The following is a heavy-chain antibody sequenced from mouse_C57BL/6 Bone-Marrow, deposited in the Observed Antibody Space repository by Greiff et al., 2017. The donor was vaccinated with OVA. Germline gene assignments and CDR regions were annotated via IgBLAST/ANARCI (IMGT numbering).Heavy chain of an antibody. CDR3: AKEDYSNQGWAMDY. V-gene: IGHV1-59*01. CDR1: GYTFTSYW. D-gene: IGHD2-5*01. J-gene: IGHJ4*01. CDR2: IDPSDSYT. Sequence: QVQLKQPGAELVRPGTSVKLSCKASGYTFTSYWMHWVKQRPGQGLEWIGVIDPSDSYTNYNQKFKGKATLTVDTSSSTAYMQLSSLTSEDSAVYYCAKEDYSNQGWAMDYWGQGTSVTVSS.